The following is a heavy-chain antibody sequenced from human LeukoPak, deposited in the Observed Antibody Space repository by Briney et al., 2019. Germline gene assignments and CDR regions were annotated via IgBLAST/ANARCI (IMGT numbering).Heavy chain of an antibody. D-gene: IGHD6-19*01. CDR2: INPNSGGT. V-gene: IGHV1-2*02. CDR3: ARDSSGWALNWFDP. J-gene: IGHJ5*02. CDR1: GYTFTGYY. Sequence: ASVKVSCKASGYTFTGYYMHWVRQAPGQGLEWMGWINPNSGGTNYAQKFQGRVTMTRDTSISTAYMELSRLRPDDTAVYYCARDSSGWALNWFDPWGQGTLVTVSS.